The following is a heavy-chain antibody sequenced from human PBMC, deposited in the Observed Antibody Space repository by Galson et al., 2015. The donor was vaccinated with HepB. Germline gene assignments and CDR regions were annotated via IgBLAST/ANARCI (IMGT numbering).Heavy chain of an antibody. J-gene: IGHJ4*02. Sequence: SLRLSCAASEFSIDNYYMNWVRQAPGKGLEWVSVIHRGGATFYTDSVKGRFTISRDISKNTLYLQMNSLRGEDTAVYYCARESRYGFHSWGQGTLVSVSS. D-gene: IGHD3-10*01. CDR2: IHRGGAT. CDR1: EFSIDNYY. V-gene: IGHV3-53*01. CDR3: ARESRYGFHS.